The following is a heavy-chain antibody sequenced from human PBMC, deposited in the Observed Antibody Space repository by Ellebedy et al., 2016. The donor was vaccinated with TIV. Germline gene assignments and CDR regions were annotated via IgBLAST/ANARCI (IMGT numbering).Heavy chain of an antibody. CDR1: GYSFTSYW. Sequence: GGSLRLXCKGSGYSFTSYWIGWVRQLPGKGLEWMGIIYPGDSDTRYSPSFQGQVTISADKSISTAYLQWSSLKASDTAMYYCARGMYDKEADTFDIWGQGTMVTVSS. CDR3: ARGMYDKEADTFDI. J-gene: IGHJ3*02. V-gene: IGHV5-51*01. CDR2: IYPGDSDT. D-gene: IGHD3-22*01.